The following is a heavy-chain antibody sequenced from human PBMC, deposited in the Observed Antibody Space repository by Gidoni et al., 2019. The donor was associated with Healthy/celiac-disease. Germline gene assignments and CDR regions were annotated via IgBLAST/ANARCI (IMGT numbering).Heavy chain of an antibody. V-gene: IGHV1-8*01. CDR2: MNPNSGNT. J-gene: IGHJ6*02. CDR3: ARLYCSSTSCYTGRYYYYYYGMDV. CDR1: GYTFTSYD. Sequence: QVQLVQSGAEVKKPGASVKVSCKASGYTFTSYDINWVRQATGQGLEWMGWMNPNSGNTGYAQKFQGRVTMTRNTSISTAYMELSSLRSEDTAVYYCARLYCSSTSCYTGRYYYYYYGMDVWGQGTTVTVSS. D-gene: IGHD2-2*02.